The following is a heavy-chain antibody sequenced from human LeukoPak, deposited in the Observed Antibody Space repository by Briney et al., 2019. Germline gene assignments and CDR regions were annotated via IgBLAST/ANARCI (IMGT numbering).Heavy chain of an antibody. CDR2: IYYSGRT. J-gene: IGHJ4*02. Sequence: SETLSLTCSVPGGSISSYYWSWIRQPPGKGLEWIGYIYYSGRTNHNPSLKSRVTISVDTSKNQFSLTLSSVTAADTAVYYCARGQKYRNGYTVTELGSGYFDYWGQGTLVTVSS. D-gene: IGHD5-18*01. CDR1: GGSISSYY. CDR3: ARGQKYRNGYTVTELGSGYFDY. V-gene: IGHV4-59*01.